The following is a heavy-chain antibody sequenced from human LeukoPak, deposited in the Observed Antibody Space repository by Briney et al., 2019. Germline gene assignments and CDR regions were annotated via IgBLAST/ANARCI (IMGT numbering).Heavy chain of an antibody. Sequence: QSGGSLRLSCAASGFTFSSYGMHWVRQAPGKGLEWVAVISYDGSNKYYADSVKGRFTISRDNSKNTLYLQMNSLRAEDTAVYYCAKGFTYYYDSSGSPSFDYWGQGTLVTVSS. D-gene: IGHD3-22*01. CDR2: ISYDGSNK. CDR3: AKGFTYYYDSSGSPSFDY. V-gene: IGHV3-30*18. J-gene: IGHJ4*02. CDR1: GFTFSSYG.